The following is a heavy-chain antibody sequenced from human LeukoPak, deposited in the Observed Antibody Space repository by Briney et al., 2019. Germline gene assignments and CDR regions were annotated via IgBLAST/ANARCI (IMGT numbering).Heavy chain of an antibody. CDR3: ARHSDDSSGYSLSY. Sequence: SETLSITCAVYGGSFSGYYWSWIRQPPGKGLEWIGEINHSGGTNYNPSLKSRVTISVDTSKNQFSLKLSSVTAADTAVYYCARHSDDSSGYSLSYWGQGTLVTVSS. CDR2: INHSGGT. CDR1: GGSFSGYY. J-gene: IGHJ4*02. D-gene: IGHD3-22*01. V-gene: IGHV4-34*01.